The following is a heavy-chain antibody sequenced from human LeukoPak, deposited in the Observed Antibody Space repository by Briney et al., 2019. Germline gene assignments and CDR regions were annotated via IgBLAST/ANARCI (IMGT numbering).Heavy chain of an antibody. CDR2: IYYSGST. D-gene: IGHD2/OR15-2a*01. V-gene: IGHV4-59*01. CDR3: ASASLNIYAFDI. Sequence: SETLSLTCTVSLGSISSYYWSWIRQPPGKGLEWIGYIYYSGSTKYKPSLKSRATILVHTSKNQFSLKLSSVTSADTAVYYCASASLNIYAFDIWGQGTMVTVSS. CDR1: LGSISSYY. J-gene: IGHJ3*02.